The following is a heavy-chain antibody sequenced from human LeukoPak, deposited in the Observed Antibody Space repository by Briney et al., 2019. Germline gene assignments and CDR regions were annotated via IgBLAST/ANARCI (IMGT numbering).Heavy chain of an antibody. CDR2: ISGSGGST. Sequence: PWGSLRLSCSASGFPFSSYAMSWVRQAPGKGLEWVSAISGSGGSTYYADSVKGRFTISRDNSKNTLYLQMNSLRAEDTAVYYCAKGGYDYVWGSYGYWGQGTLVTVSS. CDR1: GFPFSSYA. CDR3: AKGGYDYVWGSYGY. D-gene: IGHD3-16*01. V-gene: IGHV3-23*01. J-gene: IGHJ4*02.